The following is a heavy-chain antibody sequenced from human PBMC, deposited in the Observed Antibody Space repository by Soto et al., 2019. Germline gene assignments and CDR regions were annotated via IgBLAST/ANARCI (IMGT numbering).Heavy chain of an antibody. D-gene: IGHD5-18*01. CDR2: ISYDGSNK. CDR1: GFTFSSYA. J-gene: IGHJ4*02. CDR3: ARDWIQLWLKFSY. Sequence: PVGSLRLSCAASGFTFSSYAMHWVRQAPGKGLEWVAVISYDGSNKYYADSVKGRFTISRDNSKNTLYLQMNSLRAEDTAVYYWARDWIQLWLKFSYWGQGNLVTVSS. V-gene: IGHV3-30-3*01.